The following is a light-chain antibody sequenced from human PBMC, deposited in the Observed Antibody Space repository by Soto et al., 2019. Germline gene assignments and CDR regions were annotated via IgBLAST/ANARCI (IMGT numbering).Light chain of an antibody. J-gene: IGLJ1*01. CDR3: SSYTATTTSYV. CDR2: DVS. Sequence: QSVLAQPASVSESPGQSITISCTGTNSDVGGYNYVSWYQQHPGKVPKLMIYDVSNRPSGVSNRFSGSKSGNTASLTISGLQAEDEADCYCSSYTATTTSYVFGTGTKLTVL. CDR1: NSDVGGYNY. V-gene: IGLV2-14*03.